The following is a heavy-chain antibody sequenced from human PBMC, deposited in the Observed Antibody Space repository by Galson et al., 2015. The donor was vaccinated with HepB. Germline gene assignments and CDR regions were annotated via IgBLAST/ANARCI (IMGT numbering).Heavy chain of an antibody. CDR1: GYTLTELS. J-gene: IGHJ6*02. V-gene: IGHV1-24*01. CDR3: ATELSIAARGYYYGMDV. D-gene: IGHD6-6*01. CDR2: FDPEDGET. Sequence: SVKVSCKVSGYTLTELSMHWVRQAPGKGLEWMGGFDPEDGETIYAQKFQGKVTMTEDTSTDTAYMELSSLRSEDTAVYYCATELSIAARGYYYGMDVWGQGTTVTVSS.